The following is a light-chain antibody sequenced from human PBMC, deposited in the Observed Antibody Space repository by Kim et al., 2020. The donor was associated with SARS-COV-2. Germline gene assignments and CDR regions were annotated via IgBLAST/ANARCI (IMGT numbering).Light chain of an antibody. CDR2: DAS. V-gene: IGKV3-11*01. Sequence: SPGESATRSCRASQNIDTSLAWYQQRPGQAPRLLVYDASNRATGVPDRFSGSGSGTDFTLTISSLEPEDFSIYYCQQRNSWPPAVTFGGGTKLEI. CDR3: QQRNSWPPAVT. CDR1: QNIDTS. J-gene: IGKJ4*01.